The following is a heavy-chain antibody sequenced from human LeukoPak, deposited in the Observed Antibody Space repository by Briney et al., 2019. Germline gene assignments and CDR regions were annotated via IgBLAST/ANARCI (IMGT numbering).Heavy chain of an antibody. J-gene: IGHJ5*02. CDR1: GGSFSGYY. CDR3: ARGRRNTMIVVVINSWFDP. V-gene: IGHV4-34*01. D-gene: IGHD3-22*01. CDR2: INHSGST. Sequence: PSETLSLTCAVYGGSFSGYYWSWIRQPPGKGLEWIGEINHSGSTNYNPSLKSRVTISVDTSKNQFSLKLSSVTAADTAVYYCARGRRNTMIVVVINSWFDPWGQGTLVTVSS.